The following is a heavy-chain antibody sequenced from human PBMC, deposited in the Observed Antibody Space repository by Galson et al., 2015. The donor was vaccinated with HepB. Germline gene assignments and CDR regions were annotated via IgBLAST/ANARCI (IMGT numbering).Heavy chain of an antibody. Sequence: SLRLSCAASGFTFSSYGMHWVRQAPGKGLEWVANIKEDGSETYYVDAVRGRFTISRDNAKNSLFLQMNSLRADDTALYYCATDVGADWGQGTLVTVSS. CDR2: IKEDGSET. J-gene: IGHJ4*02. V-gene: IGHV3-7*01. CDR3: ATDVGAD. CDR1: GFTFSSYG. D-gene: IGHD3-16*01.